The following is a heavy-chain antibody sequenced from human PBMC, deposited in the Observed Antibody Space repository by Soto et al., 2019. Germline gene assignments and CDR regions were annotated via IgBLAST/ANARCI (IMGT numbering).Heavy chain of an antibody. CDR2: MYYSGTT. J-gene: IGHJ5*02. Sequence: QLQLQESGPGLVKPSETLSLTCTVSGGSISSIDFYWGWLRQPPGKGLDFIGSMYYSGTTSYNPSLKKRITISVDTSKNQFSLKLISGTAADTAVYYCAVVDSTGNWFDPWGQGALVTVSS. CDR1: GGSISSIDFY. D-gene: IGHD3-22*01. CDR3: AVVDSTGNWFDP. V-gene: IGHV4-39*01.